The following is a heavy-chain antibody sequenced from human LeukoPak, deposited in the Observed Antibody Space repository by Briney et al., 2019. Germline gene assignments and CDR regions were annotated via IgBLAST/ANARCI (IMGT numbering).Heavy chain of an antibody. CDR1: GGSISNTSW. Sequence: SGTLSLTCGVSGGSISNTSWWTWVRQPPGKGLEWIGEVNLQGSTNYSPSLKSRVAISVDKSENHISLKLTSVTAADTAVYYCAREGGPYRPLDYSGQGTLVAVAS. J-gene: IGHJ4*02. CDR2: VNLQGST. V-gene: IGHV4-4*02. CDR3: AREGGPYRPLDY.